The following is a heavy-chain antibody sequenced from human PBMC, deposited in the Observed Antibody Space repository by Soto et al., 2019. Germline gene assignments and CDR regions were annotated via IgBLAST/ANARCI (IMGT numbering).Heavy chain of an antibody. CDR2: IIPIFGTA. D-gene: IGHD3-22*01. J-gene: IGHJ6*02. CDR3: ARVGYSSTGTTLHFHGLDV. CDR1: GGTFSSYA. Sequence: SVKVSCKASGGTFSSYAISWVRQAPGQGLEWMGGIIPIFGTANYAQKFQGKVTMTRDTSTHTLYMELSSLRSEDTAIYYCARVGYSSTGTTLHFHGLDVWGQGTTVTVSS. V-gene: IGHV1-69*05.